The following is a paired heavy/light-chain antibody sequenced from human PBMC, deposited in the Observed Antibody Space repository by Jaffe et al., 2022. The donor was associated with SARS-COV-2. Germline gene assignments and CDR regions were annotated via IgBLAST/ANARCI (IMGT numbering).Heavy chain of an antibody. D-gene: IGHD3-3*01. V-gene: IGHV3-74*01. Sequence: EVQLVESGGGLVQPGGSLRLSCAASGVTFSSYWMHWVRQAPGKGLVWVSRINSDGSSTSYADSVKGRFTISRDNAKKTLYLQMNSLRAEDTAVYYCARGPQEKLRFVEWSSQTALYYYYGMDVWGQGTTVTVSS. CDR3: ARGPQEKLRFVEWSSQTALYYYYGMDV. J-gene: IGHJ6*02. CDR1: GVTFSSYW. CDR2: INSDGSST.
Light chain of an antibody. CDR3: MQALQTPTT. Sequence: DIVMTQSPLSLPVTPGEPASISCRSSQSLLHSNGYNYLDWYLQKPGQSPQLLIYLGSNRASGVPDRFSGSGSGTDFTLKISRVEAEDVGFYYCMQALQTPTTFGQGTKVEIK. V-gene: IGKV2-28*01. J-gene: IGKJ1*01. CDR2: LGS. CDR1: QSLLHSNGYNY.